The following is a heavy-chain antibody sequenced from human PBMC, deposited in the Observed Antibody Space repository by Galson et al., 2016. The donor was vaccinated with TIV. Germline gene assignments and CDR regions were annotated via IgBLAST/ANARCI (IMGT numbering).Heavy chain of an antibody. J-gene: IGHJ4*02. CDR3: ATFSACGGDCYYFDD. D-gene: IGHD2-21*02. CDR2: IIPHVRIA. V-gene: IGHV1-69*10. Sequence: SVKVSCKASGGTFSSNIINWIRQAPGQGLEWMGGIIPHVRIANYAQRLKGRVTITADKTTNTAYMELSSLRSEDTAMYYCATFSACGGDCYYFDDWGQGTLVTVSS. CDR1: GGTFSSNI.